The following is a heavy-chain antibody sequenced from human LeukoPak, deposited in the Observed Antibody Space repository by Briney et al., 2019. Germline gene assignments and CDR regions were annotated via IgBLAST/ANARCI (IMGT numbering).Heavy chain of an antibody. CDR3: ARAGITGTTGNAFDI. V-gene: IGHV3-33*01. J-gene: IGHJ3*02. CDR2: IWYDGSNK. D-gene: IGHD1-20*01. CDR1: GFTFSYYG. Sequence: PGRSLRLSCAASGFTFSYYGMHWVRQAPGKGLEWVAVIWYDGSNKYYADSVKGRFAISRDNSKNTLYLQMNSLRAEDTAVYFCARAGITGTTGNAFDIWGQGTMVTVSS.